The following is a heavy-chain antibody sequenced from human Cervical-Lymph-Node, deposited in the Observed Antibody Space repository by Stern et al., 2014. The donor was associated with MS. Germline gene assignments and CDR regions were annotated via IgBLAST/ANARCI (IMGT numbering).Heavy chain of an antibody. V-gene: IGHV3-30*18. Sequence: VQLVESGGGVVQPGGSLRLSCAASGFTFSNYGMHWVRQAPGKGLEWVAVISFDGSNKYFVDSVMGRFTIPPDNSNDPMYFPMNSLRAEDTAVYSCAKLGVGGFYYYGMDVWGQGTTVTVSS. CDR2: ISFDGSNK. CDR1: GFTFSNYG. J-gene: IGHJ6*02. D-gene: IGHD3-16*01. CDR3: AKLGVGGFYYYGMDV.